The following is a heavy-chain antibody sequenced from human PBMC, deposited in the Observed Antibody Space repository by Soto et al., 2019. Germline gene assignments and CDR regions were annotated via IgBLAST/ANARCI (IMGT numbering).Heavy chain of an antibody. J-gene: IGHJ4*02. D-gene: IGHD5-12*01. CDR2: LFYPRST. Sequence: SETLSLTFSVSGGTINSGDSFCSWIRQPPGKGLEWIESLFYPRSTYYSPSLESRASVSMDTCKSLFSLRLRSLTAADTAVYFCARVKATLYRHYDFDYWGQGTPVT. CDR3: ARVKATLYRHYDFDY. V-gene: IGHV4-30-4*01. CDR1: GGTINSGDSF.